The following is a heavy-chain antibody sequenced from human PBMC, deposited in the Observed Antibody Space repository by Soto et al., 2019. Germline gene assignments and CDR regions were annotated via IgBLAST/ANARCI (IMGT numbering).Heavy chain of an antibody. V-gene: IGHV1-18*04. J-gene: IGHJ4*02. CDR2: ISAYNGNK. CDR1: GYMFTTYG. CDR3: ARTGGGMAARPLEY. Sequence: QVQLVQSGGEVKKPGASVEVSCRTSGYMFTTYGMSWVRQAPGQGLEWMAWISAYNGNKKYAQKFQGRVTMTTDTPTSTVSMELRNLKSDDSGTYFCARTGGGMAARPLEYWGQGTLVTVSS. D-gene: IGHD6-6*01.